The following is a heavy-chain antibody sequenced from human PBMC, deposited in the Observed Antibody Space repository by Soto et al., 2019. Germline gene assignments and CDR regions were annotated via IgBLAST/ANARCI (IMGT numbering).Heavy chain of an antibody. J-gene: IGHJ6*02. D-gene: IGHD3-10*01. V-gene: IGHV3-9*01. CDR3: AKDQGVIKPDSDYYYYYGMAV. CDR2: ISWNSGSI. Sequence: SLRLSCAASGFTFDDYAMHWVRQAPGKGLEWVSGISWNSGSIGYADSVKGRFTISRDNAKNSLYLQMNSLRAEDTALYYCAKDQGVIKPDSDYYYYYGMAVWGQGTTVTVSS. CDR1: GFTFDDYA.